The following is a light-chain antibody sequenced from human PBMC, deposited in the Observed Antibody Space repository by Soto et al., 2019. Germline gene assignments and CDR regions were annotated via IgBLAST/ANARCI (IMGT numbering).Light chain of an antibody. Sequence: QSALTQPASVSGSPGQSITISCIGTSSDVGSYNLVSWYQQHPGKAPKVLIYEVSERPSGVSNRFSGSKSGNTASLTISGLQAEDEAESYCCAYAGSRTHVLFVGGTTVTVL. CDR3: CAYAGSRTHVL. J-gene: IGLJ2*01. CDR1: SSDVGSYNL. CDR2: EVS. V-gene: IGLV2-23*02.